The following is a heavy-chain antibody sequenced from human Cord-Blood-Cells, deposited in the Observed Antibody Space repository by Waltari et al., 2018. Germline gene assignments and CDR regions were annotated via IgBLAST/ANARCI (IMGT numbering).Heavy chain of an antibody. V-gene: IGHV4-4*02. CDR3: ARDTGYSYGLVDAFDI. CDR2: IYHSGST. CDR1: GGSISSSNW. Sequence: PGLVKPSGTLSLTCAVSGGSISSSNWWSWVRQPPGKGLEWIGEIYHSGSTNYNPSLKSRVTISGDKSKNQFSLKLSSVTAADTAVYYCARDTGYSYGLVDAFDIWGQGTMVTVSS. D-gene: IGHD5-18*01. J-gene: IGHJ3*02.